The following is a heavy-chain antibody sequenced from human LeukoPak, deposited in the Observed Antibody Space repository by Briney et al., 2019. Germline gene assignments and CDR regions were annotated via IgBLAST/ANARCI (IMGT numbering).Heavy chain of an antibody. D-gene: IGHD3-9*01. V-gene: IGHV3-23*01. CDR3: AKNYDILTGYWYYGMNV. J-gene: IGHJ6*02. CDR2: VSGSGGST. Sequence: GGSLRLSCAASGFTFNIYVMSWVRLAPGKGLEWVSVVSGSGGSTYYADSVRGRFTISRDNSKNTLFLQMNSLRAEDTAVYYCAKNYDILTGYWYYGMNVWGQGATVTVSS. CDR1: GFTFNIYV.